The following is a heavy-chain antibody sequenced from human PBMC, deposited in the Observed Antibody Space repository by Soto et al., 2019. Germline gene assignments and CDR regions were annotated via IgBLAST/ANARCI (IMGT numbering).Heavy chain of an antibody. Sequence: QITLKESGPTLVKPTQTLTLTCTFSGFSFSTTGVGVGWIRQPPGKALEWLSRIYWDDDKRYSPSLKSRLTITKDTSKNHVVLTMTNMDPVDTAPYYCAHRQAQGIGLAGTFDSWGQGTLVTVSS. V-gene: IGHV2-5*02. CDR2: IYWDDDK. J-gene: IGHJ4*02. CDR1: GFSFSTTGVG. D-gene: IGHD6-19*01. CDR3: AHRQAQGIGLAGTFDS.